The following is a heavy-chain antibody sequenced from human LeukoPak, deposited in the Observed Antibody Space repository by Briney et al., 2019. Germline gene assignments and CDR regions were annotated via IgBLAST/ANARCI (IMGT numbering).Heavy chain of an antibody. J-gene: IGHJ4*02. Sequence: GGSLRLSCAASGFTFSTYGMHWVRQAPGKGLEWVAYIQYDRSNQQYADSVKGRFTISRDNSKNTPHLQMNSLRAEDTAIYYCAKKIFQGWGFYFDYWGQGTLVTVSS. CDR3: AKKIFQGWGFYFDY. CDR1: GFTFSTYG. CDR2: IQYDRSNQ. V-gene: IGHV3-30*02. D-gene: IGHD2-21*01.